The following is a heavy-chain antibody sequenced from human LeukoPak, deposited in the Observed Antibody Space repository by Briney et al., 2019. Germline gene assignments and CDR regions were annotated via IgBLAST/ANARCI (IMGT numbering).Heavy chain of an antibody. V-gene: IGHV3-21*01. CDR2: ISSGSGSI. CDR3: AREKDKTLDY. J-gene: IGHJ4*02. Sequence: PGGSLRLSCAASGFSFSSSQMNWVRQAPGKGLEWVSSISSGSGSIYYADSVKGRFTISRDNAKNSLYLQMDSLRAEDTAVFFCAREKDKTLDYWGQGALVTVSS. CDR1: GFSFSSSQ. D-gene: IGHD4-23*01.